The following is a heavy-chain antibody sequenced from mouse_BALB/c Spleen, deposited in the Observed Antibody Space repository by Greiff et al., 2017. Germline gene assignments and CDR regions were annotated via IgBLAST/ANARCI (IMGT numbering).Heavy chain of an antibody. D-gene: IGHD2-4*01. CDR2: IDPANGNT. CDR1: GFNIKDTY. J-gene: IGHJ3*01. CDR3: ARKGDDYDVSWFAY. V-gene: IGHV14-3*02. Sequence: EVKLMESGAELVKPGASVKLSCTASGFNIKDTYMHWVKQRPEQGLEWIGRIDPANGNTKYDPKFQGKATITADTSSNTAYLQLSSLTSEDTAVYYCARKGDDYDVSWFAYWGQGTLVTVSA.